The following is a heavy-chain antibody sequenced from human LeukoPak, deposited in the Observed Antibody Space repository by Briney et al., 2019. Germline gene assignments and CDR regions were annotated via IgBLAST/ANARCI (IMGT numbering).Heavy chain of an antibody. J-gene: IGHJ1*01. V-gene: IGHV4-59*01. CDR3: ASEVVTSIEYFQH. CDR1: GASITSYY. CDR2: IYYGGST. Sequence: PSETLSLTCTVSGASITSYYWSWIRQPPGKALEWIGYIYYGGSTNYNPSLKSRVTISVDTSKNQFSLKLRSVTAADTAVYYCASEVVTSIEYFQHWGQGTLVTVSS. D-gene: IGHD2-21*02.